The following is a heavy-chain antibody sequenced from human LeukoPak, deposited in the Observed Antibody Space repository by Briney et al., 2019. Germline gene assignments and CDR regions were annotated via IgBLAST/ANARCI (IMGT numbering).Heavy chain of an antibody. V-gene: IGHV1-8*01. CDR1: GYTFTSYD. CDR3: ARDTYYYDSSGYYYGY. CDR2: MNPNSGNT. J-gene: IGHJ4*02. Sequence: ASVKVSCKASGYTFTSYDINWVRQATGQGLEWMGWMNPNSGNTGYAQKLQGRVTMTTDTSTSTAYMELRSLRSDDTAVYYCARDTYYYDSSGYYYGYWGQGTLVTVSS. D-gene: IGHD3-22*01.